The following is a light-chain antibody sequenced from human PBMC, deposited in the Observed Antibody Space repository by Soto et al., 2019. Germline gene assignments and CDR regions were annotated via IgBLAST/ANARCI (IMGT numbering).Light chain of an antibody. CDR1: QSVLYSSNNKNY. CDR2: WAS. J-gene: IGKJ4*01. V-gene: IGKV4-1*01. Sequence: DIVLTQSPVSLAVSLGERATINCKSSQSVLYSSNNKNYLAWYQQKPGQPPQLLIYWASTRESGVPDRFSGSGSGTDFTLTFSNLQAEDVAVYYCQQYYTAPITFGGGTKVEIK. CDR3: QQYYTAPIT.